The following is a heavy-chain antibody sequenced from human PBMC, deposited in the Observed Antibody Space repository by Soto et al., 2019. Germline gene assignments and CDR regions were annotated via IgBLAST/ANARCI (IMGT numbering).Heavy chain of an antibody. J-gene: IGHJ6*02. Sequence: AASVKVSCKASGDTSSNYGVSWVRQAPGQGLEWMGGILPVFGTTTYARNFQGRITITADKSTSTVYMELTSLRSDDTATYYCARDPDEVVGPDYHYYGMDVCDQGPTVTVYS. CDR1: GDTSSNYG. CDR3: ARDPDEVVGPDYHYYGMDV. D-gene: IGHD1-26*01. V-gene: IGHV1-69*06. CDR2: ILPVFGTT.